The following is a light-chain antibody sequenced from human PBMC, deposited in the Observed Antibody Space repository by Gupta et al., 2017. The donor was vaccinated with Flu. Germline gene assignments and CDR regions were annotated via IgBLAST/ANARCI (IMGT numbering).Light chain of an antibody. V-gene: IGKV3-11*01. CDR1: QRVRSY. Sequence: ATLSLSPGERATLSCRASQRVRSYLVWYQQKPGQAPRLLIYDASNRDTGIPARFSGSGSGTDVTLTISSREQEDFAVYYCQQRSSWPPFTFGQGTQVEIK. CDR3: QQRSSWPPFT. J-gene: IGKJ5*01. CDR2: DAS.